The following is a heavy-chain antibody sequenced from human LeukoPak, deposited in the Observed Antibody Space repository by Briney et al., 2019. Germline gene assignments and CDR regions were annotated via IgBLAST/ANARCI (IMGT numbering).Heavy chain of an antibody. CDR2: ISGSGGST. D-gene: IGHD6-19*01. Sequence: GGSLRLSCAASGFTFSSYAMSWVRQAPGKGLEWVSAISGSGGSTYYADSGKRRFTISRDNSKNTLYLQMNSLRAEDTAVYYCAKDQVYSSGWYADYWGQGTLVTVSS. J-gene: IGHJ4*02. CDR1: GFTFSSYA. CDR3: AKDQVYSSGWYADY. V-gene: IGHV3-23*01.